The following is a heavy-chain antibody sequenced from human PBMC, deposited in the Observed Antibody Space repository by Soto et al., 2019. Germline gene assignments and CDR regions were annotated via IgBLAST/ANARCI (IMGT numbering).Heavy chain of an antibody. CDR2: ISYDGSNK. CDR1: GFTFSSYG. V-gene: IGHV3-30*18. Sequence: RLSCAASGFTFSSYGMHWVRQAPGKGLEWVAVISYDGSNKYYADSVKGRFTISRDNSKNTLYLQMNSLRAEDTAVYYCAKDGDTAMVFHWFDPWGQGTLVTVSS. D-gene: IGHD5-18*01. CDR3: AKDGDTAMVFHWFDP. J-gene: IGHJ5*02.